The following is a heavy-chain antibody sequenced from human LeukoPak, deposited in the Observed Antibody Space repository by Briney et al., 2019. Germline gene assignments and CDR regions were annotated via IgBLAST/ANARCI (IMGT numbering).Heavy chain of an antibody. CDR3: ARGSGGFDY. CDR1: GFTFSNYW. CDR2: TNNEGTIK. Sequence: GGSLRLSCAASGFTFSNYWMHCVRQAPGKGLVWVSFTNNEGTIKQYAGSVKGRFTISRDNAKNTLYLEMNSLSAEDTAVYHCARGSGGFDYWGQGSLVTVSS. V-gene: IGHV3-74*03. D-gene: IGHD2-15*01. J-gene: IGHJ4*02.